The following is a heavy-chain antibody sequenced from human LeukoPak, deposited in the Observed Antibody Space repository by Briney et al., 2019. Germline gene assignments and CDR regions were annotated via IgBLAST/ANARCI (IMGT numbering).Heavy chain of an antibody. D-gene: IGHD3-22*01. CDR1: GYTFTRYA. CDR3: ARAPYDSSGYYVY. V-gene: IGHV7-4-1*02. J-gene: IGHJ4*02. Sequence: ASVKVSCKASGYTFTRYAMNWVRQAPGQGPEWMGWINTNTGNPTYAQGFTGRFVFSLDTSISTAFLQITSLKAEDTAVYYCARAPYDSSGYYVYWGQGTLVTVSS. CDR2: INTNTGNP.